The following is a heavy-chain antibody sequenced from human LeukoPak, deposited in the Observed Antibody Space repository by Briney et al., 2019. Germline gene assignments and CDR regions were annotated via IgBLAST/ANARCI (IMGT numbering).Heavy chain of an antibody. CDR1: GFTFSDYF. V-gene: IGHV3-11*04. Sequence: GGSLRLSCVVSGFTFSDYFMSWIRQAPEKGREWVSYISSSGSIIYYADSVEGRFSISRDNSKNTLYLEMNSLRAEDKAVYYCAKDPPGYNYGYLDSWGQGTLVTVSS. CDR3: AKDPPGYNYGYLDS. J-gene: IGHJ4*02. CDR2: ISSSGSII. D-gene: IGHD5-18*01.